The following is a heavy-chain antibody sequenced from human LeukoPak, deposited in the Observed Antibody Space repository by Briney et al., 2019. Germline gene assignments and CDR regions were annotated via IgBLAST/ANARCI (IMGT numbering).Heavy chain of an antibody. Sequence: GASVKVSCKASGYTFTGYYIHWVRQAPGQGLEWMGWINPNSGGTNYAQKFQGRVTMTRDTSISTAYMELSRLRSDDTAVYYCAYCGGDCYSNAFDIWGQGTMVTVSS. CDR2: INPNSGGT. V-gene: IGHV1-2*02. CDR3: AYCGGDCYSNAFDI. D-gene: IGHD2-21*01. CDR1: GYTFTGYY. J-gene: IGHJ3*02.